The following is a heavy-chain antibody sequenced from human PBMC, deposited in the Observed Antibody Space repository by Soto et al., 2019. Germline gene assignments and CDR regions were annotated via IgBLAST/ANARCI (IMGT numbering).Heavy chain of an antibody. V-gene: IGHV4-39*01. CDR2: ISYGGST. CDR3: GRQPGPCGSTSCFVFCSVDV. CDR1: GGSISSSSYS. D-gene: IGHD2-2*01. Sequence: QLQLQEAGPRLVKPSETLSLTCSVSGGSISSSSYSWRWIRQPPGQGLEWIGTISYGGSTHYNPSLEGGVDISAAPPYYQLCLRLSSVCCADTAVYYCGRQPGPCGSTSCFVFCSVDVWWQGSTGSFS. J-gene: IGHJ6*01.